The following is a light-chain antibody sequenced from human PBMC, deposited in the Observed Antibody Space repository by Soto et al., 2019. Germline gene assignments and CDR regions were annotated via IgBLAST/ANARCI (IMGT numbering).Light chain of an antibody. Sequence: DIQMTQSPYSLSAAVGDRVTIACRASQNINTYLNWYQQKPGKAPKLLMFDAASLQSGVPSRFSGSGSRTDFTLTITSLQPEDFAVYYCQQYNNWPITFGQGTRLEIK. V-gene: IGKV1-39*01. CDR1: QNINTY. CDR2: DAA. CDR3: QQYNNWPIT. J-gene: IGKJ5*01.